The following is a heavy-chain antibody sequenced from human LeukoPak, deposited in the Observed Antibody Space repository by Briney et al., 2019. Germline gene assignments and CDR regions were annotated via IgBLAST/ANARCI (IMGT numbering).Heavy chain of an antibody. V-gene: IGHV3-33*01. J-gene: IGHJ4*02. CDR2: MWYDGSNK. D-gene: IGHD3-16*01. Sequence: PGRSLRLSCAASGFTFSSYGMHWVRQAPGKGLEWVAVMWYDGSNKYYADSVKGRFTIARDNADNSLSLQMNSLRAEDTAVYYCASWGAGGNSWGQGTLVTVSS. CDR1: GFTFSSYG. CDR3: ASWGAGGNS.